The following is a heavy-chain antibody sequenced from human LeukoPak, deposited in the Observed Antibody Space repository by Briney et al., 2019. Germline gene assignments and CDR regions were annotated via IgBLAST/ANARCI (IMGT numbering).Heavy chain of an antibody. CDR1: GFTFSSYD. CDR3: AKSLVRWAFDY. CDR2: LTSDGGST. D-gene: IGHD4-23*01. V-gene: IGHV3-23*01. Sequence: GGSLRLSCTASGFTFSSYDMSWVRQAPGKGLEWVSSLTSDGGSTEYADSVKGRFTISRDNSKNTLYLQMNSLRAEDTALYFCAKSLVRWAFDYWGQGALVSVSS. J-gene: IGHJ4*02.